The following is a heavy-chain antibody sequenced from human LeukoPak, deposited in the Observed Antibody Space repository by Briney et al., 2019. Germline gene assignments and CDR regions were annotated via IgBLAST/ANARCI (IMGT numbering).Heavy chain of an antibody. D-gene: IGHD6-13*01. CDR1: GGSISSYY. CDR3: ARLPSSSWYFDY. CDR2: IYYSGST. V-gene: IGHV4-59*08. J-gene: IGHJ4*02. Sequence: SETLSLTCTVSGGSISSYYWGWIRQPPRKGLEWIGYIYYSGSTNYNSSLKSRVTISVDTSKNQFSLKLSSVTAADTAVYYCARLPSSSWYFDYWGQGTLVTVSS.